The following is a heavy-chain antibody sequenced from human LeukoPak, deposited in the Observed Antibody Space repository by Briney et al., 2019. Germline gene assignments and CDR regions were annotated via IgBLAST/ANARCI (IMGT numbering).Heavy chain of an antibody. CDR3: AIYGYCGSTGCYRYFDS. D-gene: IGHD2-2*03. CDR2: ISGSGGST. V-gene: IGHV3-23*01. CDR1: GFTFSNYA. Sequence: PGGSLRLSCAASGFTFSNYAMSWVSQAPGKGLEWVSAISGSGGSTFYRDSVKGRFTIFRDSSKNALHLQMNSLRVEDTAVYYCAIYGYCGSTGCYRYFDSWGQGTLVTVSS. J-gene: IGHJ4*02.